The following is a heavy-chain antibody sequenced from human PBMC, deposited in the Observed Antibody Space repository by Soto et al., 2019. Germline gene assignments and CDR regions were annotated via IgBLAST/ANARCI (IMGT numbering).Heavy chain of an antibody. V-gene: IGHV1-46*01. D-gene: IGHD3-22*01. CDR3: ARQKHYYDSSGFYYFDY. Sequence: ASVKVSCKASGYTFTIYYMHWVRQAPGQGLEWMGIINPSGGSTSYAQKFQGRVTMTRDTSTSTVYMELSSLRSEDTAVYYCARQKHYYDSSGFYYFDYWGQGTLVTVSS. CDR2: INPSGGST. CDR1: GYTFTIYY. J-gene: IGHJ4*02.